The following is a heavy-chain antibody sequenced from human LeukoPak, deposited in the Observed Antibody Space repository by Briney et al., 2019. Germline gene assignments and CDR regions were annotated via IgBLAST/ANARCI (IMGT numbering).Heavy chain of an antibody. Sequence: GGSLRLSCTASGFTFGDHAMSWVRQAPGKGLGWVGFIRSKTYGGTTEYAASVKGRFTISRDDSKSIAYLQMNSLKTEDTAVYYCTRGPTQQWLYYGMDVWGQGTTVTVSS. CDR2: IRSKTYGGTT. J-gene: IGHJ6*02. CDR1: GFTFGDHA. V-gene: IGHV3-49*04. CDR3: TRGPTQQWLYYGMDV. D-gene: IGHD5-18*01.